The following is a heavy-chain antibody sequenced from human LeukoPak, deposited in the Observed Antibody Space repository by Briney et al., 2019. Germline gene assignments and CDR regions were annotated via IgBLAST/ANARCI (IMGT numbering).Heavy chain of an antibody. CDR2: IIPILGTA. V-gene: IGHV1-69*11. D-gene: IGHD3-22*01. J-gene: IGHJ4*02. CDR1: GGTFSSYA. Sequence: GASVKVSCKASGGTFSSYAISWVRQAPGQGLEWMGRIIPILGTANYAQKFQGRVTITTDESTSTAYMELSSLRSEDTAVYYCARGGDYYDSSGYYDYFDYWGQGTLVTVSS. CDR3: ARGGDYYDSSGYYDYFDY.